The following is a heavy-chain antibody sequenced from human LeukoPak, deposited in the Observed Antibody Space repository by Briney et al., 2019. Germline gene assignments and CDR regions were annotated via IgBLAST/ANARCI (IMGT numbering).Heavy chain of an antibody. CDR2: IYYSGST. CDR1: GGSISSYY. V-gene: IGHV4-59*08. Sequence: SETLCLTCTVSGGSISSYYWSWIRQPPGKGLEWIGYIYYSGSTNYNPSLKSRVTISVDTSKNQFSLTLSAVTAADTAVYYCARPTAAGKPGYDAFDIWGQGTMVTVSS. CDR3: ARPTAAGKPGYDAFDI. J-gene: IGHJ3*02. D-gene: IGHD6-13*01.